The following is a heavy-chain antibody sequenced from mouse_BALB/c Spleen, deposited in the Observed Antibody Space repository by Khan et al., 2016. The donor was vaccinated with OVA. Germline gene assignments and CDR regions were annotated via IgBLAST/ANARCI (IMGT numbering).Heavy chain of an antibody. Sequence: EVELVESGGGLVKPGGSLKLSCAASGFTFSDYYMYWVRQTPEKRLEWVATISDGGSYTYYPDSVKGRFTISRDDAKNNLYLQMSSLKSEDTAMDYCARGYDGDPFAYWGQGTLVTVSA. J-gene: IGHJ3*01. D-gene: IGHD2-13*01. CDR3: ARGYDGDPFAY. CDR1: GFTFSDYY. V-gene: IGHV5-4*02. CDR2: ISDGGSYT.